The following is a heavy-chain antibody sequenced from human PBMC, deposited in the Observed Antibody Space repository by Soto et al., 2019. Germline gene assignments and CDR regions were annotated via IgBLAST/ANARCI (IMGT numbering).Heavy chain of an antibody. CDR2: IRSKANNYAA. J-gene: IGHJ4*02. V-gene: IGHV3-73*01. CDR3: TRRSEYDSDGSYYAFDY. D-gene: IGHD3-22*01. Sequence: GGSLRLSCAASGFTFSGSALHWVRQASGKGLEWVGRIRSKANNYAAAYSASVRGRFTISRDDSKNTAYLQMNSLKTEDTAVYYCTRRSEYDSDGSYYAFDYWGQGTLVTVSS. CDR1: GFTFSGSA.